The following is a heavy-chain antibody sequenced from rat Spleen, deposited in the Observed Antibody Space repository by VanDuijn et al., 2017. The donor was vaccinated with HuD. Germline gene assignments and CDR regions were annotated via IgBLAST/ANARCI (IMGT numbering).Heavy chain of an antibody. D-gene: IGHD1-9*01. CDR2: ISFEGSYT. Sequence: EVQLVESGGGLVQPGRSLKLSCPASGFTFSDYYMAWVRQAPKTGLEWVASISFEGSYTYYGDSVKGRFTISRDNAKNTVDMQLSSLRSEDTAMYFCARESGHTRYFDFWGPGTMVTVSS. CDR1: GFTFSDYY. CDR3: ARESGHTRYFDF. V-gene: IGHV5-22*01. J-gene: IGHJ1*01.